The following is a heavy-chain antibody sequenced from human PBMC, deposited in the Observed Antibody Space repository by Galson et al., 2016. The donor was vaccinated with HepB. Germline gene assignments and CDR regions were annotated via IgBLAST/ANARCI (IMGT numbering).Heavy chain of an antibody. V-gene: IGHV4-39*01. CDR3: ARLCYVVLSVSCAMDV. D-gene: IGHD3-3*01. CDR2: IYHSGNN. J-gene: IGHJ6*02. CDR1: GGSINTNNYY. Sequence: ETLSLTCSVSGGSINTNNYYWVWTRQPPGKGLEWIGSIYHSGNNFYNPSRKSRVSISVDTSKNQFSLNVSYVTAADTAVYYWARLCYVVLSVSCAMDVWGQGTTVTAS.